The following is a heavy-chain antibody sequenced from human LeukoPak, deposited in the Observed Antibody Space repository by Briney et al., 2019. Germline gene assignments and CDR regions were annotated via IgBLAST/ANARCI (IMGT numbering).Heavy chain of an antibody. CDR1: GYTFINYG. CDR2: TSGDNVNT. Sequence: GASVKVSCKASGYTFINYGISWVRQARGQGLEWMGWTSGDNVNTYYAQKFLGRVIMTTDTSTTTAHMELRSLRPDDTAVYYCVRDWEWKAARNLFDPWGQGTRVTVSS. D-gene: IGHD6-6*01. V-gene: IGHV1-18*01. CDR3: VRDWEWKAARNLFDP. J-gene: IGHJ5*02.